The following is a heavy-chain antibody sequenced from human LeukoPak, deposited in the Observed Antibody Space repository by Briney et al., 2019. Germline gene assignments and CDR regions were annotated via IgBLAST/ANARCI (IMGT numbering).Heavy chain of an antibody. Sequence: GASVKVSCKASGGTFSSYAISWVRQAPGQGLEWMGWINPNSGGTNYAQKFQGWVTMTRDTSISTAYMELSRLRSDDTAVYYCARAREYSSPFDYWGQGTLVTVSS. V-gene: IGHV1-2*04. CDR3: ARAREYSSPFDY. CDR1: GGTFSSYA. J-gene: IGHJ4*02. CDR2: INPNSGGT. D-gene: IGHD6-6*01.